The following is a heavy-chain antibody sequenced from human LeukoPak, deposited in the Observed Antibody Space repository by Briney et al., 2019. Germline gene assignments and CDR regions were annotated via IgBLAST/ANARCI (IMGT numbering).Heavy chain of an antibody. J-gene: IGHJ4*02. Sequence: GGSLRLSCAASGFTFSTYGMIWVRQAPGKGPEWVSSISSISTYTHYADAVKGRFTISRDNTKNSLYLQMNSLRVEDTAVYYCARDVNGYDSNFDYWGQGTLVTVSS. V-gene: IGHV3-21*01. CDR2: ISSISTYT. CDR3: ARDVNGYDSNFDY. D-gene: IGHD5-12*01. CDR1: GFTFSTYG.